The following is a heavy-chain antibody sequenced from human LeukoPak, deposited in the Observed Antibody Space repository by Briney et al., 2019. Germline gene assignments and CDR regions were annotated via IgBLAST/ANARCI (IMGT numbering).Heavy chain of an antibody. V-gene: IGHV1-3*01. D-gene: IGHD3-9*01. J-gene: IGHJ6*02. Sequence: GASVKVSCKASGYTFTSYAMHWVRQAPGQRLEWMGWIYAGNGNTKYSQKFQGRVTITRDTSASTAYMELSSLRSEDTAVYYCASVDILTGYYPTTWGQGTTVTVSS. CDR3: ASVDILTGYYPTT. CDR1: GYTFTSYA. CDR2: IYAGNGNT.